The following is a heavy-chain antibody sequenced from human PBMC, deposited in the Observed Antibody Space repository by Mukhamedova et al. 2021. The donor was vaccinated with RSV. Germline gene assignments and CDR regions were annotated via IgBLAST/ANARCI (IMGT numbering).Heavy chain of an antibody. D-gene: IGHD3-10*01. CDR2: INHSGST. V-gene: IGHV4-34*01. J-gene: IGHJ5*02. CDR3: ARERMVRGRNWFDP. Sequence: IRRPPGKGLEWIGEINHSGSTNYNPSLKSRVTISVDTSKNQFSLKLSSVTAADTAVYYCARERMVRGRNWFDPWGQGTMVTVSS.